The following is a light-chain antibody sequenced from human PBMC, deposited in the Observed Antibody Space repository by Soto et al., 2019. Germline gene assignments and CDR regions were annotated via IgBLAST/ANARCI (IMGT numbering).Light chain of an antibody. J-gene: IGLJ1*01. CDR3: SSFTSRFTFV. CDR2: EVT. CDR1: RSDVGAYNY. V-gene: IGLV2-14*01. Sequence: QSALTQPASVSGSPGQSIAISCTGTRSDVGAYNYVSWYQQHPGKAHKLMISEVTNRPSGVSDRFSGSKSGNTASLTISWLQAEDEADYYCSSFTSRFTFVFGTGTKVTVL.